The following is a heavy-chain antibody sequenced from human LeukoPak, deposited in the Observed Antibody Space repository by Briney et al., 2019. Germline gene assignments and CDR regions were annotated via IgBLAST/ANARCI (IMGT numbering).Heavy chain of an antibody. V-gene: IGHV3-23*01. D-gene: IGHD3-22*01. CDR3: AQASSGYYSKFAFDI. Sequence: PGGSLRLSCGASGFTFSSYAMSWVRQAPGKGLEWVSAISGSGGSTYYADSVKGRFTISRDNSKNTLYLQMNSLRAEDTAVYYCAQASSGYYSKFAFDIWGRGTMVTVSS. J-gene: IGHJ3*02. CDR1: GFTFSSYA. CDR2: ISGSGGST.